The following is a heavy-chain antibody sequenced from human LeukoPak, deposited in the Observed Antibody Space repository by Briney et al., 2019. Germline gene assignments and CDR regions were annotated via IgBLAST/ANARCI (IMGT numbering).Heavy chain of an antibody. Sequence: PGGSLRLSCAASGFTFSSYWMHWVRQAPGKGLVWVSRINSDGSSASNADSVKGRFTISRDNAKNTLYLQMNSLRAEDTAVYYCASAVVAVWEYYFDYWGQGTLVTVSS. J-gene: IGHJ4*02. CDR3: ASAVVAVWEYYFDY. CDR2: INSDGSSA. D-gene: IGHD3-3*02. CDR1: GFTFSSYW. V-gene: IGHV3-74*01.